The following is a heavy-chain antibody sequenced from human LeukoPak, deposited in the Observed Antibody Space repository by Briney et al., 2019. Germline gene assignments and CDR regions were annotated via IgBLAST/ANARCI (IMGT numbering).Heavy chain of an antibody. Sequence: PSETLSLTCTVSGGSISSYYWSWIRQPPGKGVEWIGYIYYSGSTNYNPSLKSRVNISVDTSKNQFSLKLSSVTAADTAVYYCARKRQLWLQGDYYYYGMDVWGQGTTVTVSS. V-gene: IGHV4-59*12. J-gene: IGHJ6*02. CDR2: IYYSGST. CDR1: GGSISSYY. CDR3: ARKRQLWLQGDYYYYGMDV. D-gene: IGHD5-18*01.